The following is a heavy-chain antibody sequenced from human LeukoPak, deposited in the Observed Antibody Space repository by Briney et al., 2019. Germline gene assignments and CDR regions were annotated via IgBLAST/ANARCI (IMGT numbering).Heavy chain of an antibody. CDR2: ISGSGGST. V-gene: IGHV3-23*01. J-gene: IGHJ6*04. CDR1: GFTFSNYG. Sequence: GGTLRLSCAASGFTFSNYGMSWVRQAPGKGLEWVSAISGSGGSTYYADSVKGRVTISRDNAKNSLYLQMNSLRAEDTAVYYCAELGITMIGGVWGKGTTVTISS. D-gene: IGHD3-10*02. CDR3: AELGITMIGGV.